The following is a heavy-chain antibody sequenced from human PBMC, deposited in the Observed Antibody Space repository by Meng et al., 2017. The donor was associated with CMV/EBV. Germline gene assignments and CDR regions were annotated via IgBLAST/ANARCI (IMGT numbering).Heavy chain of an antibody. D-gene: IGHD1-1*01. CDR1: GFKFSDYY. CDR3: ATAGLRWTTVQRTLDS. CDR2: ISSTSSHT. Sequence: GGSGGGLVKPGGSLRLSCAASGFKFSDYYMSWIRQAPGEGLEWISYISSTSSHTNYADSVKGRFTISRDNAKNSLFLQMNSLRAEDTAIYYCATAGLRWTTVQRTLDSWGQGTLVTVSS. J-gene: IGHJ4*02. V-gene: IGHV3-11*05.